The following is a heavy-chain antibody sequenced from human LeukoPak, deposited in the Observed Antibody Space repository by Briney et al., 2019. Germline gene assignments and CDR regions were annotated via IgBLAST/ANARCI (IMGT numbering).Heavy chain of an antibody. CDR3: ASAPKFNSGWYVDLDY. CDR1: GFMFSSYS. V-gene: IGHV3-48*01. CDR2: ITSGGSNI. J-gene: IGHJ4*02. Sequence: PGGSLRLSCAASGFMFSSYSMNWVRQAPGKGLEWISYITSGGSNIYYADSVEGRFTISRDNAKNSLYLQMNRPRTEDTAVYYCASAPKFNSGWYVDLDYWGQGTLVTVSS. D-gene: IGHD6-19*01.